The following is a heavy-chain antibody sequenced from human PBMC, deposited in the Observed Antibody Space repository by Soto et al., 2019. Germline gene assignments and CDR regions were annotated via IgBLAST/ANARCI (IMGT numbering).Heavy chain of an antibody. CDR2: ISSNGGST. CDR3: ARDGLADYFVSGRALLNNWFDP. CDR1: GFTFSSYA. D-gene: IGHD3-10*01. V-gene: IGHV3-64*01. J-gene: IGHJ5*02. Sequence: PGGSLRLSCAASGFTFSSYAMHWVRQAPGKGLEYVSAISSNGGSTYYANSVKGRFTISRDNSKNTLYLQMGSLRAEDMAVYYCARDGLADYFVSGRALLNNWFDPWGQGTLVTVSS.